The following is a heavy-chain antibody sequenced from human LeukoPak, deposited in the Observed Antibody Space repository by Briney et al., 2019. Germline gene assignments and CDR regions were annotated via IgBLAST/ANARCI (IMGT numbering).Heavy chain of an antibody. CDR1: GFTFDDYA. V-gene: IGHV3-9*01. Sequence: GGSLRLSCAASGFTFDDYAMHWVRQAPGKGLEWVSGISWNSGSIGYADSVKGRFTISRDNAKNSLYLQMNSLRAEDTALYYCAKDYGSGSYYYFDYWGQGTLVTVSS. D-gene: IGHD3-10*01. CDR3: AKDYGSGSYYYFDY. CDR2: ISWNSGSI. J-gene: IGHJ4*02.